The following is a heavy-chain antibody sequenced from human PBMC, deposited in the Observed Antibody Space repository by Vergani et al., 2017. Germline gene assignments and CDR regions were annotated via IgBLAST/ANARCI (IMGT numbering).Heavy chain of an antibody. CDR2: IYTSGRT. Sequence: QVQLQESGPGLVKPSQTLSLTCTVSGGSISSGSYYWSWIRQPAGKGLEWIGRIYTSGRTNYNPSLKSRVTIPVDTSKNQFSLKLSSVTAADTAVYYCARQASCGSFFFDYWGQGTLVTVSS. V-gene: IGHV4-61*02. CDR1: GGSISSGSYY. CDR3: ARQASCGSFFFDY. J-gene: IGHJ4*02. D-gene: IGHD6-19*01.